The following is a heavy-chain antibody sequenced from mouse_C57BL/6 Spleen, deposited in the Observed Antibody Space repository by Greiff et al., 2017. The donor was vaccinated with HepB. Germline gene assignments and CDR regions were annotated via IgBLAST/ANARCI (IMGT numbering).Heavy chain of an antibody. J-gene: IGHJ3*01. V-gene: IGHV1-80*01. CDR2: IYPGDGDT. Sequence: QVQLKQSGAELVKPGASVKISCKASGYAFSSYWMNWVKQRPGKGLEWIGQIYPGDGDTNYNGKFKGKATLTADKSSSTAYMQLSSLTSEDSAVYFCARGDDYDRAWFAYWGQGTLVTVSA. CDR1: GYAFSSYW. CDR3: ARGDDYDRAWFAY. D-gene: IGHD2-4*01.